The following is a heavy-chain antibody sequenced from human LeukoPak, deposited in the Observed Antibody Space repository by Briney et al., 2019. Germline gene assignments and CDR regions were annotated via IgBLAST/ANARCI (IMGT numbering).Heavy chain of an antibody. Sequence: GGSLRLSCAASGFTFSSYGMHWVRQAPGKGLEWVALTSYDGSNKYYADSVKGRFTISRDNSKNTLYLQMNSLRAEDTAVYYCAKDRGDSSGLIDYWGQGTLVTVSS. CDR1: GFTFSSYG. D-gene: IGHD3-22*01. CDR2: TSYDGSNK. V-gene: IGHV3-30*02. J-gene: IGHJ4*02. CDR3: AKDRGDSSGLIDY.